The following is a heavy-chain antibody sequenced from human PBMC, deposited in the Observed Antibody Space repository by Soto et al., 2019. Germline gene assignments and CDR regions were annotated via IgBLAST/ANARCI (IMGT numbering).Heavy chain of an antibody. D-gene: IGHD3-10*01. J-gene: IGHJ3*01. CDR2: IWYDGSNK. Sequence: GGSLRLSCAASGFTFSSYGMHWVRQAPGKGLEWVAVIWYDGSNKYYADSVKGRFTISRDNSKNTLYLQMNSLRAEDTAVYYCARVPIPLPMVRGLLAFDFWGQGTMVTVSS. V-gene: IGHV3-33*01. CDR3: ARVPIPLPMVRGLLAFDF. CDR1: GFTFSSYG.